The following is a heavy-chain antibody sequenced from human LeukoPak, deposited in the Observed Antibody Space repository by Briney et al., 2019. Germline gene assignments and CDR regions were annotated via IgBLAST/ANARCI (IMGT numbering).Heavy chain of an antibody. D-gene: IGHD3-3*01. J-gene: IGHJ6*03. V-gene: IGHV4-59*01. CDR1: GGSISSYY. CDR2: IYYSGST. Sequence: ASETLSLTCTGAGGSISSYYWSWIRQPPGKGLEWIGYIYYSGSTNYNPSLKSRVTISVDTSKNKFSLKLRSVTAADTAVYYCARELGPGGNFWSGYPSYYMDVWGKGTTVTVSS. CDR3: ARELGPGGNFWSGYPSYYMDV.